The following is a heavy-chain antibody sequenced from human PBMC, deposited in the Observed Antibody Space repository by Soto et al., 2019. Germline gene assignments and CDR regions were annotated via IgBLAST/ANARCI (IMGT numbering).Heavy chain of an antibody. V-gene: IGHV4-34*01. CDR3: ARVGVGIYYYYMDV. CDR1: GGSFSGYY. J-gene: IGHJ6*03. CDR2: INHSGST. D-gene: IGHD3-3*01. Sequence: PSETLSLTCAVYGGSFSGYYWSWIRQPPGKGLEWIGEINHSGSTNYNPSLKSRVTISVDTSKNQFSLKLSSVTAADTAVYYCARVGVGIYYYYMDVWGKGTTVTVSS.